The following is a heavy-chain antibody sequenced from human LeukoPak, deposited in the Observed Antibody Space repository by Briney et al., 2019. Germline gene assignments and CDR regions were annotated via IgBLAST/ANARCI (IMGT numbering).Heavy chain of an antibody. Sequence: PGGSLRLSCAASGFTFSSYSMNWVRQAPGKGLEWVSSISSSSSYIYYADSVKGRFTISRDYAKNSLYLQMNSLRAEDTAVYYCARERGYSSSSANYWGQGTLVTVSS. CDR2: ISSSSSYI. CDR1: GFTFSSYS. D-gene: IGHD6-6*01. CDR3: ARERGYSSSSANY. V-gene: IGHV3-21*01. J-gene: IGHJ4*02.